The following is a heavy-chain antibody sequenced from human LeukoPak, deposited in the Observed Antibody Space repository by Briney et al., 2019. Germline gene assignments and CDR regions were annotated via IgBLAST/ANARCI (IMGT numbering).Heavy chain of an antibody. CDR3: ARDRWGTYYYDSSGYYPRTYYFDY. CDR1: GGTFGSYA. V-gene: IGHV1-69*13. D-gene: IGHD3-22*01. CDR2: IIPIFGTA. J-gene: IGHJ4*02. Sequence: ASVKVSCKASGGTFGSYAISWVRQAPGQGLEWMGGIIPIFGTANYAQKFQGRVTITADESTSTAYMELSSLRSEDTAVYYCARDRWGTYYYDSSGYYPRTYYFDYWGQGTLVTVSS.